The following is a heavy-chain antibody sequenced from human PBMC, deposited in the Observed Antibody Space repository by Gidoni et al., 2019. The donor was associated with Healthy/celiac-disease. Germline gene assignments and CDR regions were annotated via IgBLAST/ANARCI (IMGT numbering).Heavy chain of an antibody. V-gene: IGHV4-39*07. D-gene: IGHD3-22*01. CDR1: GGSISSSSYY. Sequence: QLQLQESGPGLVKPSETLSLTCTVSGGSISSSSYYWGWIRQPPGKGLEWIGSIYYSGSTYYNPSLKSRVTISVDTSKNQFSLKLSSVTAADTAVYYCASWFYDSSGYFLDYWGQGTLVTVSS. CDR2: IYYSGST. CDR3: ASWFYDSSGYFLDY. J-gene: IGHJ4*02.